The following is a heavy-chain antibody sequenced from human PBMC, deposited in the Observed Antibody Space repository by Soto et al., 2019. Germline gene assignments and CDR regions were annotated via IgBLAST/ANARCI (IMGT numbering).Heavy chain of an antibody. CDR2: INAGNGNT. CDR3: ARGQQLDYYYYGMDV. Sequence: ASVKVSFKASGYTFTSYAMHWVRQAPGQRLEWMGWINAGNGNTKYSQKFQGRVTITRDTSASTAYMELSSLRSEDTAVYYCARGQQLDYYYYGMDVWGQWTTVTVSS. CDR1: GYTFTSYA. D-gene: IGHD6-13*01. V-gene: IGHV1-3*01. J-gene: IGHJ6*02.